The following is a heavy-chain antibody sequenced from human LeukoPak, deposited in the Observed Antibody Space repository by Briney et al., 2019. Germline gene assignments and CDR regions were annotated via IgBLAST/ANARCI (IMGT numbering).Heavy chain of an antibody. Sequence: GESLKISCKGSGYSFASYWIAWVRQMPGKALEWMGIIYPGDSDTRYSPSFQGQVTISADKSISTAYLQWSSLKASDTAIYYWARQWGDCSSTSCYSAYWGQGTLVTVSS. V-gene: IGHV5-51*01. CDR3: ARQWGDCSSTSCYSAY. J-gene: IGHJ4*02. CDR1: GYSFASYW. CDR2: IYPGDSDT. D-gene: IGHD2-2*01.